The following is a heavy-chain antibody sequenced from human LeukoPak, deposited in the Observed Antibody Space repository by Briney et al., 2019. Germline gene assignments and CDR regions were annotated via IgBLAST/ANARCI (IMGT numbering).Heavy chain of an antibody. V-gene: IGHV5-51*01. CDR2: IYPGHSDT. CDR1: GYSFTTYW. Sequence: LGESLKISCKASGYSFTTYWIGWVRQMPGKGLERVGNIYPGHSDTRYSPSFQGRVTISVDKSIGTAYLQWSSLKASDTAIYYCARRNGYDSSYYFDYWGQGNLVTVSS. J-gene: IGHJ4*02. CDR3: ARRNGYDSSYYFDY. D-gene: IGHD5-12*01.